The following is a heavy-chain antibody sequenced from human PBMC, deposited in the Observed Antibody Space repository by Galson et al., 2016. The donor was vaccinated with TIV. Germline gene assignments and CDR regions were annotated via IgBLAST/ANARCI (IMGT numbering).Heavy chain of an antibody. D-gene: IGHD5-24*01. V-gene: IGHV1-69*13. CDR2: ALPMFGTS. CDR1: GDTFNSYA. Sequence: SVKVSCKASGDTFNSYAINWVRQAPGQGLEWVGRALPMFGTSNYAEEFQDRVTITADESMSTAYMELSSLTSDDTAVYYCAISSRRDRYGHTNGFDPWGQGTLVTASS. CDR3: AISSRRDRYGHTNGFDP. J-gene: IGHJ5*02.